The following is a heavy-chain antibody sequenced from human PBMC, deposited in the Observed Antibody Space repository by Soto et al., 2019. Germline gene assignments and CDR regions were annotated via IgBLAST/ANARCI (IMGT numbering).Heavy chain of an antibody. V-gene: IGHV5-51*01. D-gene: IGHD6-13*01. J-gene: IGHJ6*02. CDR3: VRTAAAGKYYNGMDV. CDR2: IYPGDSDT. Sequence: PGESLKISCKGSGYSFTGYWIGWVRQMPGKGLECMGIIYPGDSDTRYSPSFQGQVTISADKSISTAYLQWSSLKASDTAMYYCVRTAAAGKYYNGMDVWGQGTTVTVSS. CDR1: GYSFTGYW.